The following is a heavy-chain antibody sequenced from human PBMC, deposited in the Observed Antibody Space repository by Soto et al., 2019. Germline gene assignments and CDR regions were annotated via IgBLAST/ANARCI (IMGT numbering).Heavy chain of an antibody. CDR2: INTYNGNT. Sequence: QVQLVQSGAEVKNPGASVKVSCKASGYTFTRYGIGWARQAPGQGLEWMGWINTYNGNTNYAQNVQGRVTLTTDTATSTAYMELRSLRSNATAIYYCAMVDVSVTTSPQDVRGQGTTVIVSS. V-gene: IGHV1-18*01. CDR1: GYTFTRYG. CDR3: AMVDVSVTTSPQDV. J-gene: IGHJ6*02. D-gene: IGHD2-8*01.